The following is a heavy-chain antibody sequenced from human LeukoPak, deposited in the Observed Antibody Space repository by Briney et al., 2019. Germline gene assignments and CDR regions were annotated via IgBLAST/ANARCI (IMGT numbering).Heavy chain of an antibody. J-gene: IGHJ4*02. CDR1: GVSFSGYY. D-gene: IGHD5-18*01. V-gene: IGHV4-34*01. Sequence: PSETLSLTCAVYGVSFSGYYWSWIRQPPGKGLEWIGEINHSGSTNYNPSLKSRVTISVDTSKNQYSLKLSSVTAADTAVYYCARGVKPVYSYGLDYWGQGTLVTVSS. CDR2: INHSGST. CDR3: ARGVKPVYSYGLDY.